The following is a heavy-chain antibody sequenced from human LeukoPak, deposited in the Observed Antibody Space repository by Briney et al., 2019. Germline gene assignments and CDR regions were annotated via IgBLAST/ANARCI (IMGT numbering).Heavy chain of an antibody. D-gene: IGHD3-3*01. CDR3: ESLHDCYFCAMDV. Sequence: GGSLRLSCAASGFTFSSYTMNWVRQAPGKGLEWVSSISSNDRYIYYADSVKGRFTISRDNAKNSLFLQMNSLRAEDTAVYYCESLHDCYFCAMDVWGQGTTVTVSS. CDR2: ISSNDRYI. CDR1: GFTFSSYT. J-gene: IGHJ6*02. V-gene: IGHV3-21*01.